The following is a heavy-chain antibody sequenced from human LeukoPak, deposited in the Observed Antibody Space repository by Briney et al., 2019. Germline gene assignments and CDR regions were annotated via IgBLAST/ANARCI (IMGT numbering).Heavy chain of an antibody. CDR2: INPNSGGT. Sequence: ASVKVSCKASGYTFTGYYMHWVRQAPGQGLEWMGWINPNSGGTNYAQKFQGRVTMTRDTSISTAYMELSRLRSDDTAVYYCARPPRRSGTTLGYWGQGTLVTVSS. CDR1: GYTFTGYY. J-gene: IGHJ4*02. CDR3: ARPPRRSGTTLGY. V-gene: IGHV1-2*02. D-gene: IGHD1-14*01.